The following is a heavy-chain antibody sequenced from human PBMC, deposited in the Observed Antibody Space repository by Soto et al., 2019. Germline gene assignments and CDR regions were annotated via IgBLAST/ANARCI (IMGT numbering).Heavy chain of an antibody. D-gene: IGHD1-26*01. Sequence: QVQLVESGGGVVQPGRSLRLSCAASGFTFSSYGMHWVRQAPGKGLEWVAVISYDGSNKYYADSVKGRFTISRDNSKNSLYLQMNSLRAEDRAVYYCVAASGFDYWGQGTLVTVSS. CDR3: VAASGFDY. V-gene: IGHV3-30*03. J-gene: IGHJ4*02. CDR1: GFTFSSYG. CDR2: ISYDGSNK.